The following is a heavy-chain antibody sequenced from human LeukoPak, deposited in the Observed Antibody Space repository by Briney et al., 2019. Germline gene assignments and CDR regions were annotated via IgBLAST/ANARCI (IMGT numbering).Heavy chain of an antibody. CDR1: GFTFGDYA. CDR2: IRSKAYGGTT. D-gene: IGHD5-24*01. Sequence: GGSLRLSCTASGFTFGDYAMSWFRQAPGKGLEWVGFIRSKAYGGTTEYAASVKGRFTISRDDSESIAYLQMNSLKTEDTAVYYCTRALRWLQNTFDYWGQGTLVTVSS. J-gene: IGHJ4*02. CDR3: TRALRWLQNTFDY. V-gene: IGHV3-49*03.